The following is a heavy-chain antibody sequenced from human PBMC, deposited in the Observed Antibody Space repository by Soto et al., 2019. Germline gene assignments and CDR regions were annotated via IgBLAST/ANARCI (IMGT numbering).Heavy chain of an antibody. CDR2: ISYDGSNK. Sequence: QVQLVESGGGVVQPGRSLRLSCAASGFTFSSYGMHWVRQAPGKGLEWVAVISYDGSNKDYADSVKGRVTISRDNSKNTLYLQMNSLRAEDTAVYYCAKGAYYYMILGEDWGQGTLVTVSS. CDR3: AKGAYYYMILGED. V-gene: IGHV3-30*18. CDR1: GFTFSSYG. J-gene: IGHJ4*02. D-gene: IGHD3-10*01.